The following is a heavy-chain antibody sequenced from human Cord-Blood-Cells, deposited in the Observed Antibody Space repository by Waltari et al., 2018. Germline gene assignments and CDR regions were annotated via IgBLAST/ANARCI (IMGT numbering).Heavy chain of an antibody. V-gene: IGHV4-34*01. Sequence: QVQLQQWGAGLLKPSETLSLTCAVYGGSFSGYDRSWTRQPPGKGLGWIGEINHSGSTNYNPSLKSRVTISVDTSKNQFSLKLSSVTAADTAVYYCARGRGNDSSGYYYVDYWGQGTLVTVSS. CDR1: GGSFSGYD. D-gene: IGHD3-22*01. J-gene: IGHJ4*02. CDR3: ARGRGNDSSGYYYVDY. CDR2: INHSGST.